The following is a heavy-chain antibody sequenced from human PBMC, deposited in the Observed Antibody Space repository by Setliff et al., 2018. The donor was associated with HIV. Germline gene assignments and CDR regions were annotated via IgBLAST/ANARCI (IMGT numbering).Heavy chain of an antibody. J-gene: IGHJ4*02. V-gene: IGHV1-2*02. Sequence: ASVKVSCKASGYSFTAYHMHWVRQAPGQGPEWMGWINPNSGGTNYAQKFQGRVTMTRDTSIITAYMELSSLTPADTAVYYCARDTVKATFSDYWGQGTLVTVSS. CDR3: ARDTVKATFSDY. CDR2: INPNSGGT. CDR1: GYSFTAYH. D-gene: IGHD4-17*01.